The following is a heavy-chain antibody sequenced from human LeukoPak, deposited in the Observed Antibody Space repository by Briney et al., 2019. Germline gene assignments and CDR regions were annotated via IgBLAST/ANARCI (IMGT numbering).Heavy chain of an antibody. CDR1: GGSISSSSYY. CDR3: ARGHTARSYDSSGYHNWFDP. Sequence: SETLSLTCTVSGGSISSSSYYWGWIRQPPGKGLEWIGTIYYSGSTYYNPSLKSRVTISVDTSKNQFSLRLSSVTAADTAVYYCARGHTARSYDSSGYHNWFDPWGQGTLVTVSS. V-gene: IGHV4-39*07. D-gene: IGHD3-22*01. J-gene: IGHJ5*02. CDR2: IYYSGST.